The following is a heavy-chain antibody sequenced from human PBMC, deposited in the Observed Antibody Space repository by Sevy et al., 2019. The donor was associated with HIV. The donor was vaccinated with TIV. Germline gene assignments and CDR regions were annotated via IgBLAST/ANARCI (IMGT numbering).Heavy chain of an antibody. CDR2: IIPIFGTA. Sequence: ASVKVSCKASGGTFSSYAISWVRQAPGQGLEWMGGIIPIFGTANYSQKFQGRVTITADESTSTAYMELSSLRSEDTAVYYCARGDGCSSTSCYKKKGWFDPWGQGTLVTVSS. V-gene: IGHV1-69*13. CDR3: ARGDGCSSTSCYKKKGWFDP. CDR1: GGTFSSYA. D-gene: IGHD2-2*02. J-gene: IGHJ5*02.